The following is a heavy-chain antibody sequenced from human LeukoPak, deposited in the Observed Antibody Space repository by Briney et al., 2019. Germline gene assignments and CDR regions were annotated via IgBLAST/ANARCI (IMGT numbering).Heavy chain of an antibody. J-gene: IGHJ5*02. CDR2: ITYDGSNK. Sequence: GGSLRLSCAASGFTFSSNGMHWVRQAPGKGLEWVAVITYDGSNKYYADSVKGRFTISRDNSKNTLYLQMNSLRAEDTAVYYCARDRSVTTGSGWFDPWGQGTLVTVSS. CDR3: ARDRSVTTGSGWFDP. CDR1: GFTFSSNG. V-gene: IGHV3-30*03. D-gene: IGHD4-17*01.